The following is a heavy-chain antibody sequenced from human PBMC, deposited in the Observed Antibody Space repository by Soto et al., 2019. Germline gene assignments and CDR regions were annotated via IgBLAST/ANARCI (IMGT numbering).Heavy chain of an antibody. Sequence: QVQLVQSGAEVKKPGSSVKVSCKASGGTFSSYAISWVRQAPGQGLEWMGGIIPIFGTANYAQKFQGRVKITADEATSKAYMELSSLRSEDTAVYYCATAKTYCGGDCYSYYFDFWGQGTLVTVSS. CDR1: GGTFSSYA. CDR3: ATAKTYCGGDCYSYYFDF. CDR2: IIPIFGTA. D-gene: IGHD2-21*02. V-gene: IGHV1-69*01. J-gene: IGHJ4*02.